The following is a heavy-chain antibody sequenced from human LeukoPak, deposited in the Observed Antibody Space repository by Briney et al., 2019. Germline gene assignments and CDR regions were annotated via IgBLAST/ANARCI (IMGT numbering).Heavy chain of an antibody. D-gene: IGHD6-6*01. CDR2: MNPNSGNT. Sequence: ALVKVSCMASGGTFSSYAISWVRQATGQGLEWMGWMNPNSGNTGYAQKFQGRVTITRNTSISTAYMELSSLRSEDTAVYYCARDGMGSSSDFDYWGQGTLVTVSS. CDR3: ARDGMGSSSDFDY. V-gene: IGHV1-8*03. J-gene: IGHJ4*02. CDR1: GGTFSSYA.